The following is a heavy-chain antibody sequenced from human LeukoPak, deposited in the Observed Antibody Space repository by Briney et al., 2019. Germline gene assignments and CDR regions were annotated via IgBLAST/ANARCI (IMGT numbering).Heavy chain of an antibody. CDR1: GFTFSSYG. CDR3: ARDRLGDYDHSGYYDK. V-gene: IGHV3-23*01. CDR2: LNDRGDNT. Sequence: GGSLRLSCVGSGFTFSSYGMDWVRQVPGKGLEWVSGLNDRGDNTYYADSVKGRFTISRDNSKNTLYLQMKSLRAEDTAVYYCARDRLGDYDHSGYYDKWGQGTLVTVSS. J-gene: IGHJ4*02. D-gene: IGHD3-22*01.